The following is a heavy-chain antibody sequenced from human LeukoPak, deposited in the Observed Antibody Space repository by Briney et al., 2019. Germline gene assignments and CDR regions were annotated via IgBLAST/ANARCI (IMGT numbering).Heavy chain of an antibody. CDR1: GLTFTNAW. CDR3: TTNYYDSSGLYYYYYMDV. D-gene: IGHD3-22*01. Sequence: GGSLRLSCAASGLTFTNAWMSWVRQAPGKGLEWVGRIKSKTDGGTTDYAAPVKGRFTISRDDSKNTLYLQMNSLKTEDTAVYYCTTNYYDSSGLYYYYYMDVWGEGTTVTVSS. V-gene: IGHV3-15*01. CDR2: IKSKTDGGTT. J-gene: IGHJ6*03.